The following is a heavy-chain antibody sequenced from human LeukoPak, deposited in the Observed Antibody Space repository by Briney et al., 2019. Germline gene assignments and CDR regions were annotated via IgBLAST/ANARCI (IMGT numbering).Heavy chain of an antibody. V-gene: IGHV3-20*04. CDR1: GFIFDDYG. Sequence: GGSLRLSCAASGFIFDDYGMTWVRQGPGKGLEWVSGINWDGYSTVYADSVRGRFTISRDNAKSTLYLQMNSLRPEDTALYYCVRDLRTDYAFDSWGQGTLVTVSS. CDR2: INWDGYST. CDR3: VRDLRTDYAFDS. D-gene: IGHD4/OR15-4a*01. J-gene: IGHJ4*02.